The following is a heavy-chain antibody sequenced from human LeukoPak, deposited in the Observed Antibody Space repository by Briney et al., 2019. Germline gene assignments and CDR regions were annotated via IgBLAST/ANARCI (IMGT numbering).Heavy chain of an antibody. V-gene: IGHV3-30*01. Sequence: PAGSLRLSFAACGFTFSSYAMRWVRQAPGKGLEWVAVISYDGSNKYYAASVKGRFTISRDNSKNTLYLQMNSLRAEDTAVYYCAREAIVLMVYAVKWFDPWGQGTLVTVSS. CDR1: GFTFSSYA. D-gene: IGHD2-8*01. CDR2: ISYDGSNK. CDR3: AREAIVLMVYAVKWFDP. J-gene: IGHJ5*02.